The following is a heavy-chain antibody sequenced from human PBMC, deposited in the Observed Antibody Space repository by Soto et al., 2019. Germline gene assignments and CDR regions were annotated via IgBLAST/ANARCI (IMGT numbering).Heavy chain of an antibody. CDR3: ATMGTPATGLYYFDN. J-gene: IGHJ4*02. Sequence: SETLSLTCTVSGGSISSGNYYWSWIRQPPGKGLEWIGFMSYSGSTSYNASLKSRVTISVDTPKSQFSLNLSFVTAADTAVFYCATMGTPATGLYYFDNWGQGTLVTVSS. D-gene: IGHD1-7*01. V-gene: IGHV4-30-4*01. CDR1: GGSISSGNYY. CDR2: MSYSGST.